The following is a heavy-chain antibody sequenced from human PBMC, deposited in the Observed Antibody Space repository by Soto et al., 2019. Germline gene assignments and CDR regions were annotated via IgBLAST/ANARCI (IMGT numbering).Heavy chain of an antibody. D-gene: IGHD1-1*01. J-gene: IGHJ3*02. CDR3: ARGSQLERDALDI. CDR1: GVSINSGGYY. V-gene: IGHV4-31*03. CDR2: IYYTGHT. Sequence: QVQLQESGPGLVKPSQTLSLTCSVSGVSINSGGYYWSWLRHHPGKGLEWIGYIYYTGHTFYNASLKSRVAMSLDTSKNQFSLKLSSVTAADTAVYYWARGSQLERDALDIWGQGTMVTVSS.